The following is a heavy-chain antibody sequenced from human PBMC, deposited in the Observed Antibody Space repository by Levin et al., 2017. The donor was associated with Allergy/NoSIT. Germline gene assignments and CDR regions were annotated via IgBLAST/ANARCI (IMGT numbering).Heavy chain of an antibody. Sequence: SETLSLTCTVSGGSISNDYWSWIRQSPGKGLEWIGYISSGGNTIYNPSLKSRVTISVDTSRHHVSLKLRSVTAADTAVYFCAKFEGNFTGSYFDYWGQGTLVTVSS. CDR2: ISSGGNT. J-gene: IGHJ4*02. CDR1: GGSISNDY. D-gene: IGHD1-7*01. V-gene: IGHV4-59*01. CDR3: AKFEGNFTGSYFDY.